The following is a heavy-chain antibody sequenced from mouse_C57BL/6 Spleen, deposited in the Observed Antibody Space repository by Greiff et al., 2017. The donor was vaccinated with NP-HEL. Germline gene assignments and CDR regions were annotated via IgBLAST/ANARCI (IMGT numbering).Heavy chain of an antibody. J-gene: IGHJ4*01. D-gene: IGHD4-1*01. CDR1: GYTFTSYG. V-gene: IGHV1-81*01. CDR2: IYPRSGNT. CDR3: APLTGTDYYAMDY. Sequence: QVQLQQSGAELARPGASVKLSCKASGYTFTSYGISWVKQRTGQGLEWIGEIYPRSGNTYYNEKFKGKATLTADKSSSTAYMELRSLTSEYSAVYFCAPLTGTDYYAMDYWGQGTSVTVSS.